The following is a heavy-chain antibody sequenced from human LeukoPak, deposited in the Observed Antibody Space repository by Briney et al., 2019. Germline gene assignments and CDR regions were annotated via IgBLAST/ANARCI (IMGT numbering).Heavy chain of an antibody. D-gene: IGHD3-22*01. CDR2: VKHDGSEK. V-gene: IGHV3-7*03. J-gene: IGHJ4*02. CDR3: ARDEYYYDSSGYIVDY. CDR1: GLTFSTYW. Sequence: GGSLRLSCAVSGLTFSTYWMSWVRQAPGQGLEWVANVKHDGSEKYYVDSVKGRFTISRDNAKNSLFLQMNSLRDEDTAVYYCARDEYYYDSSGYIVDYWGQGTLVTVSS.